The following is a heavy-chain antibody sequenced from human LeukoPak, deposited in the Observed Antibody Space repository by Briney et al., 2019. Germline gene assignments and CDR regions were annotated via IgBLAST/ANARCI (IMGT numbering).Heavy chain of an antibody. V-gene: IGHV4-59*01. Sequence: TETLCLTCTVSGGSISSYYWSWIRQPPGKGLEWIGYIYYSGSTNYNPSLKSRVTISVDTSKNQFSLKLSSVTAADTAVYYCAREGARPPYYYYGMDVWGQGTTVTVSS. CDR2: IYYSGST. CDR1: GGSISSYY. CDR3: AREGARPPYYYYGMDV. D-gene: IGHD6-6*01. J-gene: IGHJ6*02.